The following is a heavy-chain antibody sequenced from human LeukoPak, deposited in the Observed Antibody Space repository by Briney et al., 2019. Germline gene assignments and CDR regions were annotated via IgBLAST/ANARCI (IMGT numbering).Heavy chain of an antibody. Sequence: GTSLRLSCAASGFTFSNYGMHWVRQAPGKGLEWVAFIWFHGSNKYYADSVRGRFTISRDNSKNTLYLQMSSLRAEDTTVYYCARGLSSLSSPYGMDVWGQGTTVTVSS. V-gene: IGHV3-33*01. J-gene: IGHJ6*02. CDR2: IWFHGSNK. CDR1: GFTFSNYG. D-gene: IGHD6-6*01. CDR3: ARGLSSLSSPYGMDV.